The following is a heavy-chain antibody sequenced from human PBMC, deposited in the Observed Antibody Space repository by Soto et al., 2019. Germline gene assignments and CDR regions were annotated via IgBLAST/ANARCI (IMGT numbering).Heavy chain of an antibody. Sequence: PSETLSLTCTVSGGSISSGDCYWSWIRQPPGKGLEWIGYIYYSGSTYYNPSLKSRVTISVDTSMNQFSLKLSSVTAADTAVYYCARGAPGDCSGGSCYSFPLYYYYYGMDVWGQGTTVTVSS. CDR1: GGSISSGDCY. CDR3: ARGAPGDCSGGSCYSFPLYYYYYGMDV. CDR2: IYYSGST. V-gene: IGHV4-30-4*01. J-gene: IGHJ6*02. D-gene: IGHD2-15*01.